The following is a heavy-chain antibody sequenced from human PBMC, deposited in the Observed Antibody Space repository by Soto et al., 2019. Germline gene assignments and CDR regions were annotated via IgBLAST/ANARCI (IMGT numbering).Heavy chain of an antibody. D-gene: IGHD4-17*01. CDR2: IYYSGST. CDR1: GGSISSYY. V-gene: IGHV4-59*08. J-gene: IGHJ6*03. CDR3: ARHYGESPYYYYYYMDV. Sequence: SETLSLTCTVSGGSISSYYWSWIRQPPGKGLEWIGYIYYSGSTNYNPSLKSRVTISVDTSKNQFSLKLSSVTAADTAVYYCARHYGESPYYYYYYMDVWGKGTTVTVSS.